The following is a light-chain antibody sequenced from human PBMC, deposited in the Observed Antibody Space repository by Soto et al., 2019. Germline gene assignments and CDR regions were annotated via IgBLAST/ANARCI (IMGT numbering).Light chain of an antibody. J-gene: IGKJ4*01. CDR2: AAS. Sequence: DIQMTQSPSSLSASVGDRVTITCRASQDISNYLAWYQQKPGKVPKLLIYAASTLQSGVPSRFSGRGSGTDFTLTISSLQTEDVATYYCQKYNSAPRTFGGGTKVEIK. V-gene: IGKV1-27*01. CDR1: QDISNY. CDR3: QKYNSAPRT.